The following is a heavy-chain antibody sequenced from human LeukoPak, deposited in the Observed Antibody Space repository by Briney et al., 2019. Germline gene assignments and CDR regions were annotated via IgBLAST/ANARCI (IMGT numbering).Heavy chain of an antibody. D-gene: IGHD3-10*01. Sequence: PGGSLRLSCAASGFTFSNYAMSWVRQAPGKGLELVSGISDGAGSTYYADSVKGRFTISRDNSKNTLYLQMNSLSAEATAIYYCAKDRARYGSGSYYTTYYLDQWGQGTLVTVSS. CDR1: GFTFSNYA. V-gene: IGHV3-23*01. CDR3: AKDRARYGSGSYYTTYYLDQ. J-gene: IGHJ4*02. CDR2: ISDGAGST.